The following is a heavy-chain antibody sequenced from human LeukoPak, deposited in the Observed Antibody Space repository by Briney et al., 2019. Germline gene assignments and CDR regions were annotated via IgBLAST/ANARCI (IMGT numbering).Heavy chain of an antibody. CDR1: GGTFSSYA. J-gene: IGHJ4*02. D-gene: IGHD6-19*01. CDR3: ARAESVAGNFDY. V-gene: IGHV1-69*01. Sequence: SVKVSCKASGGTFSSYAISWVRQAPGRGLEWMGGIIPIFGTANYAQKFQGRVTITADESTSTAYMELSSLRSEDTAVYYCARAESVAGNFDYWGQGTLVTVSS. CDR2: IIPIFGTA.